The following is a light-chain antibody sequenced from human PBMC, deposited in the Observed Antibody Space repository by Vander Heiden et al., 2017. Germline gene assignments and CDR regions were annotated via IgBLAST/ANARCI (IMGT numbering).Light chain of an antibody. Sequence: QSVLTQPPSLSGAPGQGVTIPCTGSSSNIGAGYDVHWYQQLPGTAPKLIIYGNSNRPSGVPDRFSGSKSGTSASLAITGLQAEDEADYYGQSYDSSLSGSYVFGTGTKVTVL. CDR3: QSYDSSLSGSYV. V-gene: IGLV1-40*01. J-gene: IGLJ1*01. CDR1: SSNIGAGYD. CDR2: GNS.